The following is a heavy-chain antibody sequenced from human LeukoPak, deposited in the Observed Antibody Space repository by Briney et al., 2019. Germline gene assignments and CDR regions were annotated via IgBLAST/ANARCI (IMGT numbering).Heavy chain of an antibody. J-gene: IGHJ4*02. CDR2: IYYSEST. CDR1: NGSVRSYY. V-gene: IGHV4-59*02. Sequence: SETLSLTCTVSNGSVRSYYWSWVRQSPGKGLEWIGYIYYSESTNYNPSLKSRVTISTDTSKSQFSLNLRSVTAEDTGIYYCARGRCRNSGCRPYFDYWGQGTQVTVSS. CDR3: ARGRCRNSGCRPYFDY. D-gene: IGHD3-22*01.